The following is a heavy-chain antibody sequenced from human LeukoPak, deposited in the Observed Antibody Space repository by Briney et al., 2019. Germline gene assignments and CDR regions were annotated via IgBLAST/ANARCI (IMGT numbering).Heavy chain of an antibody. V-gene: IGHV3-66*01. J-gene: IGHJ4*02. CDR1: EFSVGSNY. CDR3: AREAVHTGLGY. Sequence: GGSLRLSCAASEFSVGSNYMTWVRQAPGKGLEWVSLIYSGGSTYYADSVKGRFTISRDNAKNSLYLQMNSLRAEDTAVYYCAREAVHTGLGYWGQGTLVTVSS. D-gene: IGHD2-21*01. CDR2: IYSGGST.